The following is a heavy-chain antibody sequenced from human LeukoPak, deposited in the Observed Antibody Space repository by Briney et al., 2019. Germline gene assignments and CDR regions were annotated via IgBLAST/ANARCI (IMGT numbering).Heavy chain of an antibody. V-gene: IGHV4-34*01. CDR1: GGSFTGYY. CDR3: ARGGTTVTTYYYYYMDV. Sequence: PSETLSLTCAVSGGSFTGYYWSWLRQPPGKGLEWIGEINHSGSTIYNPSLKTRVTISVDTSKNQFSLKLSSVTAADTAVYYCARGGTTVTTYYYYYMDVWGKGTTVTVSS. CDR2: INHSGST. J-gene: IGHJ6*03. D-gene: IGHD4-17*01.